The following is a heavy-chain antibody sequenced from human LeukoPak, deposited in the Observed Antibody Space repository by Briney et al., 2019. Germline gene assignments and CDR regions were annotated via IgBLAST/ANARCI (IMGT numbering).Heavy chain of an antibody. CDR2: ITYDTSNK. CDR3: AKDHYHYSSGYYYWLDYFDC. D-gene: IGHD3-22*01. Sequence: AGTLRLSCAASAFTFSTYGMHRVRQAPGQGLKWVTVITYDTSNKYYADSMKGRFTISRDNSKNTLYLQMNSLRAEDTAVYYCAKDHYHYSSGYYYWLDYFDCSGQGTLVTVSS. V-gene: IGHV3-30*18. CDR1: AFTFSTYG. J-gene: IGHJ4*02.